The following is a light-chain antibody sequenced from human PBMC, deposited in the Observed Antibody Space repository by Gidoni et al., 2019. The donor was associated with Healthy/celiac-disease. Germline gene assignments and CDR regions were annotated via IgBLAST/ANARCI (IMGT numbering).Light chain of an antibody. CDR1: QGISSY. CDR3: QQYYSYPYT. V-gene: IGKV1-8*01. Sequence: AIRMTQSPSSFSASTGDRVTITCRASQGISSYLAWYQQKPGKASKLLIYAASTLQSGVPSRFSGSGSGTDFTLTISCLQSEDFATYYCQQYYSYPYTFXXXTKLEIK. J-gene: IGKJ2*01. CDR2: AAS.